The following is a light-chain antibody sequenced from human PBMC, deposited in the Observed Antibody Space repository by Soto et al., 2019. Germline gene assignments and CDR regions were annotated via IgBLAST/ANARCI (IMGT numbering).Light chain of an antibody. CDR1: SSNIGAGYD. J-gene: IGLJ2*01. Sequence: QAVLTQPPSVSGAPGQRVTISCTGSSSNIGAGYDVHWYQQLPGTAPKPLIYGNSNRPSGVPDRFSASKSGTSASLAITGLQAEDEADYYCQPYDSSLRGVVFGGGTKLTVL. CDR3: QPYDSSLRGVV. CDR2: GNS. V-gene: IGLV1-40*01.